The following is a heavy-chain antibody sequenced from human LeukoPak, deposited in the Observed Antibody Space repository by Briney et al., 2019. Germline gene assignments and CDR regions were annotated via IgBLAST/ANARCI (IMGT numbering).Heavy chain of an antibody. D-gene: IGHD4-17*01. J-gene: IGHJ5*02. Sequence: SVKVSCKASGYTFSSYAINWVRQAPGQGLEWMGWINPIFGTTNYAQKFQGRVTITADESTSTAYMELSSLRSEDTAVYYCARGGYGAHRNWFAPWGQGTLVTVSS. CDR1: GYTFSSYA. CDR2: INPIFGTT. V-gene: IGHV1-69*13. CDR3: ARGGYGAHRNWFAP.